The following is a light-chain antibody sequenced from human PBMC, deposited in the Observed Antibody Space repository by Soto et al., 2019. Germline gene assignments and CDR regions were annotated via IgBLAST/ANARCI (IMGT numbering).Light chain of an antibody. CDR3: QQYYITPLT. CDR1: QSVLYSADNKNY. J-gene: IGKJ4*01. CDR2: WAS. Sequence: DIVMTQCPDSLAVSLGERATINCKSSQSVLYSADNKNYLTWYQQKPGQPPKLLIYWASTRESGVPDRFSGSGSGTDFTLTISSLQAEDVAVYYCQQYYITPLTFGGGTKVEIK. V-gene: IGKV4-1*01.